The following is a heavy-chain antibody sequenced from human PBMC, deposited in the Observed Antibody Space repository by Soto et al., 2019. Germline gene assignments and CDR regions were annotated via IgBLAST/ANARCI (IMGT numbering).Heavy chain of an antibody. J-gene: IGHJ4*02. Sequence: GGSLRLSCAASGFTFSVYYMNWIRQAPGKGLEWVSYITSSGSTIYYADSVKGRFTISRDNAKNSLYLQMNSLRAGDTAVFYCARGSGSGFDYWGQGTLVTVSS. CDR1: GFTFSVYY. V-gene: IGHV3-11*01. CDR2: ITSSGSTI. CDR3: ARGSGSGFDY. D-gene: IGHD2-15*01.